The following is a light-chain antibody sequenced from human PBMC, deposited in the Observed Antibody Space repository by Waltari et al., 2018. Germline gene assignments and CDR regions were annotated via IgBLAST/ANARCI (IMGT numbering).Light chain of an antibody. CDR1: SSDVGAYDS. V-gene: IGLV2-14*01. CDR3: SSFTTSSTQV. CDR2: EVS. J-gene: IGLJ1*01. Sequence: QSALTQPASVSGSPGHSITISRTGTSSDVGAYDSVPWYQQYPGKAPKLMIFEVSNRPSGASIRFSGSKSGNTASLTISGLLPEDEADYYCSSFTTSSTQVFGTGTKVTVL.